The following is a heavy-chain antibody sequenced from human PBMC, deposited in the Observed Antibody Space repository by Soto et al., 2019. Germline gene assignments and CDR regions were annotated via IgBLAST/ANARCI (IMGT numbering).Heavy chain of an antibody. J-gene: IGHJ6*02. CDR2: ISVSGGRT. Sequence: PGGSLRLSCAASGFTFSSYAMNWVRQAPGKGLEWVSGISVSGGRTYYADSVTGRFTISRDNSKNTLFLQMSSLRVEDTAVYYCAKEHYGGDFYYYGMNVWGQGTPVTVSS. CDR1: GFTFSSYA. D-gene: IGHD4-17*01. CDR3: AKEHYGGDFYYYGMNV. V-gene: IGHV3-23*01.